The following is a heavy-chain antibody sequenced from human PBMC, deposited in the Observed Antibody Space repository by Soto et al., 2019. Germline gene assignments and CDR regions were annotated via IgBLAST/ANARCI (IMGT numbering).Heavy chain of an antibody. J-gene: IGHJ6*02. Sequence: PGGSLRLSCAASGFTFSSYVMHWVRQAPGKGLEWVALISFDGSDKFYADSVKGRFTISRDNSKNTLYLQMNTLRPEDTAVYYCARKCSSTSCHQFYYYYALDVWGQGTTVTVSS. D-gene: IGHD2-2*01. CDR1: GFTFSSYV. V-gene: IGHV3-30-3*01. CDR2: ISFDGSDK. CDR3: ARKCSSTSCHQFYYYYALDV.